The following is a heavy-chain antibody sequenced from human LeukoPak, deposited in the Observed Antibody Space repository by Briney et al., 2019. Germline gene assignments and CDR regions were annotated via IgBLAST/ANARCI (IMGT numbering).Heavy chain of an antibody. J-gene: IGHJ4*02. V-gene: IGHV3-48*01. D-gene: IGHD2-15*01. CDR2: INSRSSDI. CDR3: ARDGVALY. Sequence: PGGSLRLSCAASGFTFSNDGMSWVRQAPGKRPEWISYINSRSSDIHYADSVRGRFTIYRDNVKNSLFLQMNSLRVEDTAVYFCARDGVALYWGQRTLVTVSS. CDR1: GFTFSNDG.